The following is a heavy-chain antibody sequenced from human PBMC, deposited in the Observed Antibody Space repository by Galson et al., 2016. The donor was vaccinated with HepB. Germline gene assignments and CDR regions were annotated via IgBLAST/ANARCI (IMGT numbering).Heavy chain of an antibody. J-gene: IGHJ4*02. V-gene: IGHV4-31*03. CDR1: GDFISSGGYY. CDR3: ARGRKVAHSDAGYFFDY. CDR2: IHYSGNA. D-gene: IGHD2-15*01. Sequence: TLSLTCTASGDFISSGGYYWSWIRHHPGKGLEWIGYIHYSGNAFYNPSLRGRLSILVDTSKNQFFLKLKSVTAADTAVYYCARGRKVAHSDAGYFFDYWGQGTLVTVSS.